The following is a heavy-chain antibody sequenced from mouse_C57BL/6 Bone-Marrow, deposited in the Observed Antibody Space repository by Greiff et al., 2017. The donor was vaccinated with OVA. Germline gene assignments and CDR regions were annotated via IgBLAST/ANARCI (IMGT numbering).Heavy chain of an antibody. J-gene: IGHJ4*01. Sequence: EVQGVESGGGLVQPGGSLKLSCAASGFTFSDYYMYWVRQTPEKRLEWVAYISNGGGSTYYPDTVKGRFTISRDNAKNTLYLQMSRLKSEDTAMYYCARHQYGNYVDYYAMDYWGQGTSVTVSS. CDR2: ISNGGGST. D-gene: IGHD2-1*01. CDR3: ARHQYGNYVDYYAMDY. V-gene: IGHV5-12*01. CDR1: GFTFSDYY.